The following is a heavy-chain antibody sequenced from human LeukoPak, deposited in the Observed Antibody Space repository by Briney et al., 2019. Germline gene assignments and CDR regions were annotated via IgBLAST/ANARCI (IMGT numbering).Heavy chain of an antibody. CDR3: AGRIAAAFDY. CDR1: GFTFSNYA. Sequence: GGSLTLSCVASGFTFSNYAMSWVRQAPGKGLEYVSPISASGLSTYYTDSVRGRFTNSRDNSKNTLYLQMHSLRAEDTAVYYCAGRIAAAFDYWGQGTLVTVSS. D-gene: IGHD6-13*01. V-gene: IGHV3-23*01. CDR2: ISASGLST. J-gene: IGHJ4*02.